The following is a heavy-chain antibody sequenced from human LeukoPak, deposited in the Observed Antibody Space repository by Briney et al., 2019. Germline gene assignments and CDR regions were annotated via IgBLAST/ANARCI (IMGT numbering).Heavy chain of an antibody. V-gene: IGHV3-21*05. D-gene: IGHD2-2*01. CDR3: ARDTFQPGLIDS. CDR1: GFTFSRFA. CDR2: INTDSSDI. J-gene: IGHJ4*02. Sequence: GGSLRLSCAASGFTFSRFAMDWVRQAPGKGLEWISYINTDSSDIHYADSVKGRFTISRDNARNTLFLQLSSLRAEDSAVYYCARDTFQPGLIDSWGQGTLVTVSS.